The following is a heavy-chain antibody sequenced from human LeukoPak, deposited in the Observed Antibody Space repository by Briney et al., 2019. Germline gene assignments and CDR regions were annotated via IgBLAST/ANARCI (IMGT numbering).Heavy chain of an antibody. CDR2: ISYDGGNK. CDR3: AKDLALVVVTDNGMDV. Sequence: SGGSLRLSCAASGFTFNSYGMHWVRQAPGKGLGWVAVISYDGGNKYYADSVKGRFTISRDNSKNTLSLQMNSLRPEDTAVYYCAKDLALVVVTDNGMDVWGQGTTVTVSS. J-gene: IGHJ6*02. CDR1: GFTFNSYG. D-gene: IGHD2-21*02. V-gene: IGHV3-30*18.